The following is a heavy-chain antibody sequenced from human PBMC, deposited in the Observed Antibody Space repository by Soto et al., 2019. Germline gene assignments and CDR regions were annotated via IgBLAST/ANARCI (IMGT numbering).Heavy chain of an antibody. J-gene: IGHJ5*02. CDR2: IYHSGST. CDR3: ARDLEPYCGGDCYSP. CDR1: GGSISSSNW. Sequence: QVQLQESGPGLVKPSGTLSLTCAVSGGSISSSNWWSWVRQPPGKGLEWIGEIYHSGSTNYNPSLKSRITISVDKSKNQFTLKLNSVTDADTAVYYCARDLEPYCGGDCYSPWGQGTLVTVSS. D-gene: IGHD2-21*02. V-gene: IGHV4-4*02.